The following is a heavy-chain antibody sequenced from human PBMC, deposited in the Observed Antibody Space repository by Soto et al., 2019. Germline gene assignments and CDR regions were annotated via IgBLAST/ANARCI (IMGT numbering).Heavy chain of an antibody. V-gene: IGHV4-59*01. J-gene: IGHJ4*02. Sequence: SETLSLTCTVSGGSISSYYWSWIRQPPGKGLEWIGYIYYSGSTNYNPSLKSRVTISVDTSKNQFSLKLSSVTAADTAVYYCARDGLDDYGDYARDYWGQGTLVTVSS. D-gene: IGHD4-17*01. CDR3: ARDGLDDYGDYARDY. CDR1: GGSISSYY. CDR2: IYYSGST.